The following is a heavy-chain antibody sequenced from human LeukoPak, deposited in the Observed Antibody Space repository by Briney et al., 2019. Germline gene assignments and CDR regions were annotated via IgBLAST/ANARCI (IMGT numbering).Heavy chain of an antibody. CDR3: AGDRMVGATMGYFDY. V-gene: IGHV3-21*01. D-gene: IGHD1-26*01. Sequence: GGSQRLSCAASGFSFRSYWMHWVRQLPGKGLEWVSSISSSGLYIFYADSVKGRFTISRDNAKNSLYLQMNSLRAEDTAVYYCAGDRMVGATMGYFDYWGQGTLVTVSS. CDR2: ISSSGLYI. J-gene: IGHJ4*02. CDR1: GFSFRSYW.